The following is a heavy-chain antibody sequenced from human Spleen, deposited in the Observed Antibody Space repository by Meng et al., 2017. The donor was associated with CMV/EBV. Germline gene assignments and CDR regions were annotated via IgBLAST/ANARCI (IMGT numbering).Heavy chain of an antibody. CDR2: IYYSGST. CDR3: ASRYYGMDV. J-gene: IGHJ6*02. V-gene: IGHV4-59*01. Sequence: GSLRLSCTVSGGSISPYYWSWIRQPPGKGLEWIGYIYYSGSTNSNPSLKSRVTISVDTSKNQFSLKLSSVTAADTAVYYCASRYYGMDVWGQGTTVTVSS. CDR1: GGSISPYY.